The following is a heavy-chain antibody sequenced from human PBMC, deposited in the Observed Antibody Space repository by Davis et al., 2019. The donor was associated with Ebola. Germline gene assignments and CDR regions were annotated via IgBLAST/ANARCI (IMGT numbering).Heavy chain of an antibody. V-gene: IGHV5-51*01. Sequence: GESLKISCKGSGYSFTSYWIAWVRQMPGKGLEWMGIIYAGDSDARYSPSFEGQVTISVDRSFTTAYLQWSSLKASDTAIYYCARQESLYGSSDYWGQGTLVTVSS. J-gene: IGHJ4*02. CDR1: GYSFTSYW. CDR2: IYAGDSDA. CDR3: ARQESLYGSSDY. D-gene: IGHD3-22*01.